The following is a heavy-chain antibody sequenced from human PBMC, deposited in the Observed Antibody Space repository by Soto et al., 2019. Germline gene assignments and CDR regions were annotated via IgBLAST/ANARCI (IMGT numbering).Heavy chain of an antibody. CDR2: IYYSGST. V-gene: IGHV4-39*01. J-gene: IGHJ4*02. Sequence: QLQLQESGPGLVKPSETLSLTCTVSGGSISSSSYYWGWIRQPPGKGLEWIGSIYYSGSTYYNPSLKSRVSISVDTSKNQFSLKLSSVTAADTAVYYCARRRGEYYGGNPFDYWGQGTLVTVSS. CDR3: ARRRGEYYGGNPFDY. CDR1: GGSISSSSYY. D-gene: IGHD4-17*01.